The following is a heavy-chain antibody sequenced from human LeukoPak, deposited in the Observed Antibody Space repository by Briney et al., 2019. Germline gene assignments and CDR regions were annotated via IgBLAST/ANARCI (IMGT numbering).Heavy chain of an antibody. Sequence: GRSLRPSCAASGFTLSSYGTRWVRQAPGDGREWVAVIWFDGSNKYYADSVKGRFTNSRDNSKNTLYLQMNSLRAEDTAVYYCAREWDTAMGWGFMDVWGKGTTVTVSS. CDR2: IWFDGSNK. D-gene: IGHD5-18*01. J-gene: IGHJ6*04. V-gene: IGHV3-33*01. CDR3: AREWDTAMGWGFMDV. CDR1: GFTLSSYG.